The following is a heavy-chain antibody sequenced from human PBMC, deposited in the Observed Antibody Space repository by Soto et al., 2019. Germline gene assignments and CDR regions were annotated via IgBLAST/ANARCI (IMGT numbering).Heavy chain of an antibody. D-gene: IGHD2-15*01. J-gene: IGHJ5*02. CDR3: ARARTPNWFDP. CDR1: GGSISSYY. V-gene: IGHV4-59*01. CDR2: IYYSGST. Sequence: SETLSLTCTVSGGSISSYYWSWIRQPPGKGLEWIGYIYYSGSTNYNPSLKSRVTISVDTSKNQFSLKLSSVTAADTAVYYCARARTPNWFDPWGQGTLVTVSS.